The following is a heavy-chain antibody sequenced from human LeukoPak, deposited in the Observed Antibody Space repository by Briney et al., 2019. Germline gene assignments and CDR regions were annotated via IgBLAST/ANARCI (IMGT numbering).Heavy chain of an antibody. V-gene: IGHV4-39*01. Sequence: SETLSLTCTVSGGSISSSSYFWGWIRQPPGKGLEWIGTIYYSGSTYYNPSLKSRVTFSLYTSNNQFSLKLSSVTAADTAVYFCAGHNPFRPFPDYWGQGTLVTVSS. D-gene: IGHD2/OR15-2a*01. CDR2: IYYSGST. J-gene: IGHJ4*02. CDR1: GGSISSSSYF. CDR3: AGHNPFRPFPDY.